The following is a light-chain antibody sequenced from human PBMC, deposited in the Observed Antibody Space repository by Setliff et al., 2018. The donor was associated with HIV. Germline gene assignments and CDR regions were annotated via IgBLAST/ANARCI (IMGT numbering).Light chain of an antibody. CDR1: SSNIGSNN. J-gene: IGLJ2*01. CDR2: RNN. Sequence: QSALTQPPSASGTPGQRVTIACSGSSSNIGSNNVNWYQQLPGTAPKLLIYRNNQRPSGVPDRFSGSKSGTSASLAISGLQSEDEGDYYCGAWDSSLSAVVFGGGTKVTVL. CDR3: GAWDSSLSAVV. V-gene: IGLV1-47*01.